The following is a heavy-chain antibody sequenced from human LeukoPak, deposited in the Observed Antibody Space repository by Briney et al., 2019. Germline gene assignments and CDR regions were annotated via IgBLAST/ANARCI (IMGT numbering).Heavy chain of an antibody. J-gene: IGHJ4*02. CDR2: ISSTSGDV. CDR1: GFTFSRFG. V-gene: IGHV3-48*02. CDR3: AQKGGTDH. D-gene: IGHD2-15*01. Sequence: GGSLRLSCVASGFTFSRFGMNWVRQAPGKGLEWISHISSTSGDVYYADSVKGRFTISRDNAKNSLCLQMSSLRNEDTAIYYCAQKGGTDHWGQGTLVTVSS.